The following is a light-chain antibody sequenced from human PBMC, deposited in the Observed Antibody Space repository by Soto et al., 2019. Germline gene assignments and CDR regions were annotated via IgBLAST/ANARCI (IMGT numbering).Light chain of an antibody. CDR2: EDN. J-gene: IGLJ2*01. Sequence: SYELTQPPSVSVSPGQTARITCSGDKLGDKYACWYQQKPGQSPVVIIYEDNKRPSGIPERFSGFNSGNTATLTISGTQAMDEADYYCQAWDSSTVVFGGGTKLTVL. CDR3: QAWDSSTVV. V-gene: IGLV3-1*01. CDR1: KLGDKY.